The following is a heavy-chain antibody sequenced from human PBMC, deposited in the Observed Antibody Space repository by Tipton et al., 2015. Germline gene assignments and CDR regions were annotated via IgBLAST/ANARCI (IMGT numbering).Heavy chain of an antibody. Sequence: TLSLTCSVSSDSISKYYWSWIRQPPGKELEWIGYIQYSGSTNYNPSLTSRVTISLDTSKNQFSLTLNSVTAADTAVYYCARDLEHGMDVWGHGTTVTVSS. CDR2: IQYSGST. CDR1: SDSISKYY. J-gene: IGHJ6*02. V-gene: IGHV4-59*01. D-gene: IGHD5-24*01. CDR3: ARDLEHGMDV.